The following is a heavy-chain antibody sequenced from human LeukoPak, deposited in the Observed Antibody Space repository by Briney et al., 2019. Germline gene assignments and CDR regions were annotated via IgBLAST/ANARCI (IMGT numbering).Heavy chain of an antibody. D-gene: IGHD3-3*01. J-gene: IGHJ3*02. CDR2: IYYSGST. CDR1: GGSISSHY. CDR3: ARRYYDFWSGYYRDTDAFDI. Sequence: SETLSLTCTVSGGSISSHYWSWIRQPPGKGLEWIGYIYYSGSTNYNPSLKSRVTISVDTSKNQFSLKLSSVTAADTAVYYCARRYYDFWSGYYRDTDAFDIWGQGTMLTVSS. V-gene: IGHV4-59*11.